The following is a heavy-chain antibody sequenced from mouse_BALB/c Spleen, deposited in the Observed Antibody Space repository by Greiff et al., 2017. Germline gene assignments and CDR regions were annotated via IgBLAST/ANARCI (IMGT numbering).Heavy chain of an antibody. Sequence: VQLQQSGPELVKPGASVKMSCKASGYTFTSYVMHWVKQKPGQGLEWIGYINPYNDGTKYNEKFKGKATLTSDKSSSTAYMELSSLTSEDSAVYYCAREGRYDEDAMDYWGQGTSVTVSS. CDR3: AREGRYDEDAMDY. CDR1: GYTFTSYV. D-gene: IGHD2-3*01. J-gene: IGHJ4*01. V-gene: IGHV1-14*01. CDR2: INPYNDGT.